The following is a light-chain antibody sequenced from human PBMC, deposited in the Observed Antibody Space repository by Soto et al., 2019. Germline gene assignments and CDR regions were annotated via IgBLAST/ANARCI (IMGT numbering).Light chain of an antibody. V-gene: IGKV1-5*01. J-gene: IGKJ1*01. CDR3: QQSYSTTWT. Sequence: DIQMTQSPSSVSASVGDRVTITCRASQGISSWLAWYQQKPGKAPKLLIYDASSLESGVPSRFSGSGSGTEFSLTISNLQPDDCATYYCQQSYSTTWTFGQGTKVDI. CDR1: QGISSW. CDR2: DAS.